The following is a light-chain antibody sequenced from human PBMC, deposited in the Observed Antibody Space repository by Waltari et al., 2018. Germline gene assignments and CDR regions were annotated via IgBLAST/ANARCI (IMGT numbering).Light chain of an antibody. V-gene: IGLV2-11*01. CDR3: CSYAGSYPWV. J-gene: IGLJ3*02. CDR2: DVS. Sequence: QSALTQPRSVSGSPGQSVPIPCTGTSSDVGGYNYVSWYQQHPGKAPKLLIYDVSKRPSGVPDRFSGSKSGNTASLTISGLQAEDEADYYCCSYAGSYPWVFGGGTKLTVL. CDR1: SSDVGGYNY.